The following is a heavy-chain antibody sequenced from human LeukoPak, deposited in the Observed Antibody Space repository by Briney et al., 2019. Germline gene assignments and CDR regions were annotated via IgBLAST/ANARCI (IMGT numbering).Heavy chain of an antibody. CDR3: ARDGGTGPLYYYGSGSWAFDI. V-gene: IGHV4-4*07. CDR2: IYTSGST. CDR1: GGSISSYY. Sequence: SETLSLTCTVSGGSISSYYWSWIQQPAGKGLEWIGRIYTSGSTNYNPSLKSRVTMSVDTSKNQFSLKLSSVTAADTAVYYCARDGGTGPLYYYGSGSWAFDIWGQGTMVTVSS. D-gene: IGHD3-10*01. J-gene: IGHJ3*02.